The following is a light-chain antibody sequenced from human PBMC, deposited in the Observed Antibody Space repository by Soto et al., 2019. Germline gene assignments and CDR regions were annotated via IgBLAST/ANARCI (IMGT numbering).Light chain of an antibody. CDR3: QQYGSSGT. CDR1: QSVSSSS. V-gene: IGKV3-20*01. CDR2: TAS. J-gene: IGKJ1*01. Sequence: EIMLSQSPGTVSLYTGERATLSCRASQSVSSSSLAWYQQRPGQAPRLLIFTASSRATGTPDRFSGSGSGTDFTLTISRLEPEDFAVYYCQQYGSSGTFGPGTKVDIK.